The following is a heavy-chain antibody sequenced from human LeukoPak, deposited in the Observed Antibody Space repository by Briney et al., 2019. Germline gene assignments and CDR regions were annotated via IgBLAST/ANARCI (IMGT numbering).Heavy chain of an antibody. J-gene: IGHJ4*02. CDR1: GYTFTSYD. CDR2: INPNSGGT. D-gene: IGHD3-22*01. CDR3: AREYYDSSGPGGDY. Sequence: ASVKVSCKASGYTFTSYDINWVRQATGQGLEWMGWINPNSGGTNHAQKFQGRVTMTRNTSISTAYMELSSLRSEDTAVYYCAREYYDSSGPGGDYWGQGTLVTVPS. V-gene: IGHV1-8*01.